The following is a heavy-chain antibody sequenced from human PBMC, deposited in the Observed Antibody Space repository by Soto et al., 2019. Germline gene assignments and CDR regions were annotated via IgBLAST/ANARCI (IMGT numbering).Heavy chain of an antibody. J-gene: IGHJ4*02. CDR2: IYFGGSA. Sequence: QLQLQESGPGLVKPSETLSLTCTVSGGSISSGSYYWGWVRQPPGKGLEWIGSIYFGGSAYYNPSLRSRVTVSVDPSMNQFSLNRDSVTAADTAVYYCARHRNAGLLDYWGQGTLVTVSS. CDR3: ARHRNAGLLDY. V-gene: IGHV4-39*01. CDR1: GGSISSGSYY.